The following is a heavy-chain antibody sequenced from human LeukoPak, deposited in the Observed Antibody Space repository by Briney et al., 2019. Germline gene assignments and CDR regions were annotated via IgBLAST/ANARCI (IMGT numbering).Heavy chain of an antibody. Sequence: SVKVSCKASGGTFSNYGISWVRQAPGQGLEWMGRIIPISGGSNFAQKFQGRVTITADQSTSTAYMELYSLGSEDTAVYYCTRGYSLSDYTVNDFDYWGQGTLVTVSS. D-gene: IGHD4-17*01. CDR3: TRGYSLSDYTVNDFDY. CDR2: IIPISGGS. J-gene: IGHJ4*02. CDR1: GGTFSNYG. V-gene: IGHV1-69*13.